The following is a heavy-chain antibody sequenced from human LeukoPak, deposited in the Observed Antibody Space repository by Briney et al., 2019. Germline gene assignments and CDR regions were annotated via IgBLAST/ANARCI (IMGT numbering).Heavy chain of an antibody. D-gene: IGHD5-18*01. CDR1: GFTFSSYA. J-gene: IGHJ4*02. Sequence: PGGSLRLSCAASGFTFSSYAMSWVRQAPGKGLEWVSAISGSGGSTYYADSVEGRFTISRDNSKNTLYLQMNSLRAEDTDVYYCAKSPIQLWCFDYWGREPWSPSPQ. CDR2: ISGSGGST. CDR3: AKSPIQLWCFDY. V-gene: IGHV3-23*01.